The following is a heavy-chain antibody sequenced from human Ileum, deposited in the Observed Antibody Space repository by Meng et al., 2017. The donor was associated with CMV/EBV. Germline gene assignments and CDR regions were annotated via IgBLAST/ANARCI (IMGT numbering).Heavy chain of an antibody. CDR3: ARYRHYGMDV. J-gene: IGHJ6*02. Sequence: GESLKISCAASGFSVSSNDMSWVRQAPGKGLEWVSVIYSGGTTYYADSVKGRNTISRDNSKNTLILQMNSLRVEDTAVYYCARYRHYGMDVWGQGTTVTVSS. D-gene: IGHD1-26*01. CDR2: IYSGGTT. V-gene: IGHV3-53*01. CDR1: GFSVSSND.